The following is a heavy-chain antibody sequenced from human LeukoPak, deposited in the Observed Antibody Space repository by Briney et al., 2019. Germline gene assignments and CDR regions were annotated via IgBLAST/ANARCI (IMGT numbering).Heavy chain of an antibody. Sequence: PSETLSLTCAVYGGSFSGYYWSWIRQPPGKGLEWIGEINHSGSTNYNPSLKSRVTISVDTPKNQFSLKLSSVTAADTAVYYCARTPYYYDSSGYNYWGQGTLVTVSS. CDR3: ARTPYYYDSSGYNY. CDR2: INHSGST. CDR1: GGSFSGYY. V-gene: IGHV4-34*01. J-gene: IGHJ4*02. D-gene: IGHD3-22*01.